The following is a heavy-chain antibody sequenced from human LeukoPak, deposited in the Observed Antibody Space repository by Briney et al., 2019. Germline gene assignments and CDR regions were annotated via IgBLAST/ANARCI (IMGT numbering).Heavy chain of an antibody. CDR1: GFTFSNYW. CDR3: VRSLRSADF. J-gene: IGHJ4*02. V-gene: IGHV3-74*01. Sequence: GGSLRLPCEASGFTFSNYWMHWVRHPPGKGLMWVSQISTDGSQTFYADSVKGRFTISRDNAQNTLFLQMDSLRPEDTAVYYCVRSLRSADFWGQGTLVTVSS. CDR2: ISTDGSQT.